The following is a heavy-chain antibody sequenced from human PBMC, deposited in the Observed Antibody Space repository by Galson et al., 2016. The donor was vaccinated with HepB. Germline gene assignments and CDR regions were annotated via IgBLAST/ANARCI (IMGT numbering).Heavy chain of an antibody. V-gene: IGHV1-18*01. CDR2: ISGYNGKT. J-gene: IGHJ4*03. Sequence: SVKVSCKASGYTFTSYGITWVRQAPGQGLEWMGWISGYNGKTNHTQKFQGRVSMTTDTSTSTAYMELRSLRSDDTAVYYCARAKKWLAITFDYWGQGTMVTVSS. CDR1: GYTFTSYG. D-gene: IGHD6-19*01. CDR3: ARAKKWLAITFDY.